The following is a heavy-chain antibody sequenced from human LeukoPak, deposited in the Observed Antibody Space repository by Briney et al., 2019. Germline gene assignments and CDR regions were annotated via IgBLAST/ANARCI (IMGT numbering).Heavy chain of an antibody. J-gene: IGHJ6*03. Sequence: PSEALSLPCACYGGSFSGYSWSWVRPPPGKGLEWIWGINHSGSTNYNPSLKSRVTISVDASKDKFSLKLRSVIAADTAVYYCARGRMGVLLWFGSGNYMDAWGKGTTVTVSS. CDR3: ARGRMGVLLWFGSGNYMDA. V-gene: IGHV4-34*01. CDR2: INHSGST. CDR1: GGSFSGYS. D-gene: IGHD3-10*01.